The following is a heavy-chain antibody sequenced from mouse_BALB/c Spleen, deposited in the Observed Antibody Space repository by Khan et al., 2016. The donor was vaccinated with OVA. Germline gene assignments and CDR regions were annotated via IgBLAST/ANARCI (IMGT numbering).Heavy chain of an antibody. V-gene: IGHV1-7*01. CDR1: GYTFVNYW. D-gene: IGHD1-1*01. Sequence: VKLLESGAELAKPGASLKMSCKASGYTFVNYWILWIKQRPGQGLEWIGYNNPTTGYTEYNQNFKDKATLTADKSSSTAYMQLSSLTSEDSTVYYCARRGLRWDFDYWGQGTTLTVSS. J-gene: IGHJ2*01. CDR2: NNPTTGYT. CDR3: ARRGLRWDFDY.